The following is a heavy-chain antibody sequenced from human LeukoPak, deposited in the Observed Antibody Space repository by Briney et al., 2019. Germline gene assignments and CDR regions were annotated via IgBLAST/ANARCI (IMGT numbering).Heavy chain of an antibody. Sequence: PSETLSLTCTVSGGSISSFYLSWIRQPPGKGLEWIAYVYFSGSTNYNPSLKSRVTISLDTSKNQFSLQLRSVTAADTAVYYCARGYSSSRNYFDYGGGGTVVTVSS. CDR3: ARGYSSSRNYFDY. V-gene: IGHV4-59*01. J-gene: IGHJ4*02. CDR2: VYFSGST. D-gene: IGHD6-13*01. CDR1: GGSISSFY.